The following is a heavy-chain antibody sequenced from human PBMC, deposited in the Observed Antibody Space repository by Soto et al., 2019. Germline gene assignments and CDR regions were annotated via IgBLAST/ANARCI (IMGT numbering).Heavy chain of an antibody. D-gene: IGHD3-10*01. CDR2: IIPIFGTA. Sequence: QVQLVQSGAEVKKPGSSVKVSCKASGGTFSSYAISWVRQAPGQGLEWMGGIIPIFGTANYAQKFQGRVTXPXXXSXXTAYMELSRLIAEDTAVYYCAAPYGWGSYYNGFNYWGQGTLVTVSS. CDR1: GGTFSSYA. J-gene: IGHJ4*02. V-gene: IGHV1-69*05. CDR3: AAPYGWGSYYNGFNY.